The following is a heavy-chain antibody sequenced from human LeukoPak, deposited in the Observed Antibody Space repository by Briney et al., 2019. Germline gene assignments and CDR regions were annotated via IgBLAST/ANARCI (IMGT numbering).Heavy chain of an antibody. CDR3: TTGLKRIAAAGTSDY. V-gene: IGHV3-7*05. J-gene: IGHJ4*02. CDR1: GFTFSSYC. CDR2: IKQDGSEE. D-gene: IGHD6-13*01. Sequence: GGSLRLSCAASGFTFSSYCMSWVRQAPGKGLEWVANIKQDGSEEYYVDSVKGRFTISRDNAKNSLYLQMNSLKTEDTAVYYCTTGLKRIAAAGTSDYWGQGTLVTVSS.